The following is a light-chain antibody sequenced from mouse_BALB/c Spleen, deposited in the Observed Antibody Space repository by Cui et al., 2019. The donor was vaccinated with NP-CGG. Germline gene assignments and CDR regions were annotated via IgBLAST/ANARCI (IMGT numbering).Light chain of an antibody. V-gene: IGLV1*01. CDR2: GTN. CDR1: TGAVTTTTY. J-gene: IGLJ1*01. Sequence: QSVVTQAPAPTTSPGETVTLTCRSNTGAVTTTTYANWVQEKPDHLFTGLIGGTNNRAPGVPARFSGSLIGDKAALTITGAQTEDEAIYFCALWYSNHWVFGGGTKLTVL. CDR3: ALWYSNHWV.